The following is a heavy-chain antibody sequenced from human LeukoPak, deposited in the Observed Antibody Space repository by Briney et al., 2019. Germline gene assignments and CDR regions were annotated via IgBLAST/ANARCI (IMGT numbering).Heavy chain of an antibody. CDR2: IYYSGST. CDR1: GGSISSSSYY. CDR3: ARRASSSWYYFDY. D-gene: IGHD6-13*01. J-gene: IGHJ4*02. Sequence: SETLSLTCTVSGGSISSSSYYWGWIRQPPGKGLGWIGSIYYSGSTSYNPSLKSRVTISVDTSKNQFSLKLSSVTAADTAVYYCARRASSSWYYFDYWGQGTLVTVFS. V-gene: IGHV4-39*01.